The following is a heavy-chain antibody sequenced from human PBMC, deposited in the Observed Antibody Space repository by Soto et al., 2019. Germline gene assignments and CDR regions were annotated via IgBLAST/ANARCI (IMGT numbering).Heavy chain of an antibody. CDR2: IIPILGIA. CDR1: GGTFSSYT. Sequence: QVQLVQSGAEVKKPGSSVKVSCKASGGTFSSYTISWVRQAPGQGLEWMGRIIPILGIANYAQKFQGRVTITADKSTSTAYMELSSLRSEDTAVSYCAKDYGGKDGDYWGQGTLVTVSS. J-gene: IGHJ4*02. D-gene: IGHD4-17*01. V-gene: IGHV1-69*08. CDR3: AKDYGGKDGDY.